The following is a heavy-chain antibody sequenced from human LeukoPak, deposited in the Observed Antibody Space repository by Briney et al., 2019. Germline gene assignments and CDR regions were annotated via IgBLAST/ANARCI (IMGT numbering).Heavy chain of an antibody. CDR3: AKDQSDGDYSHWYFDL. J-gene: IGHJ2*01. CDR2: ISYDGSNK. Sequence: GGSLRLSCVGSGFSFSTYGMHWGRQAPGKGLEWVAIISYDGSNKYYADSVKGRFTISRDNSKNTLYLQMNSLRGEDTAVYYCAKDQSDGDYSHWYFDLWGRGTLVTVSS. CDR1: GFSFSTYG. V-gene: IGHV3-30*18. D-gene: IGHD4-17*01.